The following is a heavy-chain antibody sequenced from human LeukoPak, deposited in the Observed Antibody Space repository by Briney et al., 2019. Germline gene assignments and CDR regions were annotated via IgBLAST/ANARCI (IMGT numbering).Heavy chain of an antibody. CDR2: ISSSDSTI. D-gene: IGHD2-15*01. CDR3: ARAEEGYCSGGSCYYYYDMDV. Sequence: GGSLRLSCAASGFTFSSYEMNWVRKAPGKGQEWVSYISSSDSTIYYADPVKGRFTISRDNAKNALYLQMNSQRDEDTAVYYCARAEEGYCSGGSCYYYYDMDVWGQGTTVTVSS. J-gene: IGHJ6*02. V-gene: IGHV3-48*03. CDR1: GFTFSSYE.